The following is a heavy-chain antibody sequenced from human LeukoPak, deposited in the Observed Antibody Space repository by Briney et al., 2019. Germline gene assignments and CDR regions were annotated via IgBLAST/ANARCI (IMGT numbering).Heavy chain of an antibody. Sequence: GSLRLSCAASGFTFSSYAMSWVRQAPGKGLEWIGSIFYSGSTYYNPSLKSRVTISIDTSKNQFSLKLTSVTAADTAVYYCTRSGGYTSSFNWGQGTLLTVSS. CDR1: GFTFSSYA. CDR3: TRSGGYTSSFN. CDR2: IFYSGST. D-gene: IGHD6-19*01. V-gene: IGHV4-39*01. J-gene: IGHJ4*02.